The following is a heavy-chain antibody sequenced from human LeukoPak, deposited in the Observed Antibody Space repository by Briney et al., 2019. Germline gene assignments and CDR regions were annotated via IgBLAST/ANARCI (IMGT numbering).Heavy chain of an antibody. CDR3: ASCSSTSCYHLGYFQH. D-gene: IGHD2-2*01. CDR1: XXSYX. CDR2: IIPIFGTA. Sequence: XXSYXISWGRXAPGXGLEWMGGIIPIFGTANYAQKFQGRVTITADKSTSTAYMELSSLRSEDTAVYYCASCSSTSCYHLGYFQHWGQGTLVTVSS. J-gene: IGHJ1*01. V-gene: IGHV1-69*06.